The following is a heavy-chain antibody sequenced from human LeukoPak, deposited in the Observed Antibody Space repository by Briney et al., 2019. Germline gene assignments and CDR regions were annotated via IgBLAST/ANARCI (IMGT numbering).Heavy chain of an antibody. CDR1: GFTFDDYA. J-gene: IGHJ6*03. CDR2: ISWNSGSI. Sequence: SGGSLRLSCAASGFTFDDYAMHWVRQAPGKGLEWVSGISWNSGSIGYADSVKGRFTISRDNAKNSLYLQMNSLRAEDMALYYCARDPSSIASYYMDVWGKGTTVTVSS. V-gene: IGHV3-9*03. D-gene: IGHD6-6*01. CDR3: ARDPSSIASYYMDV.